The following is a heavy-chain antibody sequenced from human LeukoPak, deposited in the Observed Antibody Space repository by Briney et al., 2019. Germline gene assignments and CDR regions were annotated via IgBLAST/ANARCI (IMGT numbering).Heavy chain of an antibody. V-gene: IGHV3-21*01. D-gene: IGHD1-26*01. CDR1: GFTFSSYS. Sequence: GGSLRLSCAASGFTFSSYSMNWVRQAPGKGLEWVSSISSSSSYIYYADSVKGRFTISRDNAKNSLCLQMNSLRAEDTAVYYCAKRSGSYSPYYYYGMDVWGQGTTVTVSS. J-gene: IGHJ6*02. CDR2: ISSSSSYI. CDR3: AKRSGSYSPYYYYGMDV.